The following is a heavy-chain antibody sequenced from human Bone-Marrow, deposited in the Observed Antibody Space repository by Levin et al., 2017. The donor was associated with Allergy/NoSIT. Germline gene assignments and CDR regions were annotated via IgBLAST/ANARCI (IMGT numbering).Heavy chain of an antibody. D-gene: IGHD3-22*01. V-gene: IGHV3-30-3*01. CDR1: GFTFSSYA. Sequence: GESLKISCAASGFTFSSYAMNWVRQAPGKGLEWVAVISYDGSNKYYADSVKGRFTISRDNSKNTLYLQMNSLRAEDTAVYYCARDYYDSSGYYPPSIDYWGQGTLVTVSS. J-gene: IGHJ4*02. CDR3: ARDYYDSSGYYPPSIDY. CDR2: ISYDGSNK.